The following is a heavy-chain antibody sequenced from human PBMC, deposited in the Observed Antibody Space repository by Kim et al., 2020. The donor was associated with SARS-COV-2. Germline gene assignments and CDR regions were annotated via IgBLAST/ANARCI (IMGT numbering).Heavy chain of an antibody. Sequence: SETLSLTCTVSGGSISSGGYCWSWIRQHPGKGLECIGYITNSGSTYYNPSLKSRVSISGDTSKNQFSLKMNSVTAADTAVYYCARSIHYYYYGMDVWGPGTTVTVSS. J-gene: IGHJ6*02. V-gene: IGHV4-31*03. CDR2: ITNSGST. D-gene: IGHD2-2*02. CDR3: ARSIHYYYYGMDV. CDR1: GGSISSGGYC.